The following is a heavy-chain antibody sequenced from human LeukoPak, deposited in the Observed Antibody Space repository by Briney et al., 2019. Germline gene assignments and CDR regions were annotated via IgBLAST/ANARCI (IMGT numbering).Heavy chain of an antibody. V-gene: IGHV1-18*01. CDR1: GYTFTSYG. CDR3: ARAPKPLNYYDSSGYFCYFDY. J-gene: IGHJ4*02. Sequence: ASVKVSCKASGYTFTSYGISWVRQAPGQGLEWMGWISAYNGNTNYAQKLQGRVTMATDTSTSTAYMELRSLRSDDTAVYYCARAPKPLNYYDSSGYFCYFDYWGQGTLVTVSS. CDR2: ISAYNGNT. D-gene: IGHD3-22*01.